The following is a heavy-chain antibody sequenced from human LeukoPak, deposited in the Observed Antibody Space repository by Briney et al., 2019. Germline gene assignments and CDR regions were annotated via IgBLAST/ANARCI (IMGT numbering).Heavy chain of an antibody. CDR2: ISGSGDIT. D-gene: IGHD3-3*01. Sequence: QTGGSLRLSCTASGFTFTSYAMSWVRQAPGKGLEWVSIISGSGDITYYADSVKGRFTISRDNSKNTLYLQMNNLRAEDTAVYYCAKDVLRFWSGNWFDPWGQGTLVTVSS. CDR1: GFTFTSYA. CDR3: AKDVLRFWSGNWFDP. V-gene: IGHV3-23*01. J-gene: IGHJ5*02.